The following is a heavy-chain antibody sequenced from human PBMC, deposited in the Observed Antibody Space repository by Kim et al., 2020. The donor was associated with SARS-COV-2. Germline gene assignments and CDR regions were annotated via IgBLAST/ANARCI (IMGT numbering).Heavy chain of an antibody. J-gene: IGHJ4*02. CDR2: IRSKAYGGTT. Sequence: GGSLRLSCTASGFTFGDYAMSWVRQAPGKGLEWVGFIRSKAYGGTTEYAASVKGRFTISRDDSKSIAYLQMNSLKTEDTAVYYCAVAVAGTLDYWGQGTLVTVSS. CDR3: AVAVAGTLDY. CDR1: GFTFGDYA. D-gene: IGHD6-19*01. V-gene: IGHV3-49*04.